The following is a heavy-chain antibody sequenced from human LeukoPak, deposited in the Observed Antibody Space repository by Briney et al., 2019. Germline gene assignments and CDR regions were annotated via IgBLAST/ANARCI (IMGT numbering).Heavy chain of an antibody. J-gene: IGHJ3*02. CDR2: IWYDGSNK. D-gene: IGHD6-13*01. CDR3: ARNRLRSTWPDAFDI. CDR1: GFTFSSYG. V-gene: IGHV3-33*01. Sequence: GGSLRLSCAASGFTFSSYGIHWVRQAPGKGLEWVAVIWYDGSNKYYADSVKGRFTISRDNSKNMLYLQMNSLRAEDTAVYYCARNRLRSTWPDAFDIWGQGTMVTVSS.